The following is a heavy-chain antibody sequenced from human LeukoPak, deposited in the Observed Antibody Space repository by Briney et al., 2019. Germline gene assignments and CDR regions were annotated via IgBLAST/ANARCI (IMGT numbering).Heavy chain of an antibody. J-gene: IGHJ4*02. CDR3: TRRVDIAMVEGIDFDY. V-gene: IGHV3-73*01. Sequence: SGGSLRLSCAASGFTFSGSAMHWVRQASGKGLEWVGRIRSKANSYATAYAASVKGRFTISRDDSKNTAYLQMNSLKTEDTAVYYCTRRVDIAMVEGIDFDYWGQGTLVTVSS. CDR1: GFTFSGSA. CDR2: IRSKANSYAT. D-gene: IGHD5-18*01.